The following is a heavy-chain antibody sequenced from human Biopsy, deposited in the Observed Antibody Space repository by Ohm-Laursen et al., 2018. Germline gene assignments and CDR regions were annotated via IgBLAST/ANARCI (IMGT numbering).Heavy chain of an antibody. V-gene: IGHV4-31*01. Sequence: SQTLSLTCTVSGVSINGGRYYWNWIRHHPGKGLEWIGNIFYSANTYYNPSLKSQVTISVDTSRNHFSPRLSSLTAADTAVYYCARGSNDFGGLYFPRWGQGTLLTVSS. CDR3: ARGSNDFGGLYFPR. D-gene: IGHD4-23*01. CDR2: IFYSANT. J-gene: IGHJ4*02. CDR1: GVSINGGRYY.